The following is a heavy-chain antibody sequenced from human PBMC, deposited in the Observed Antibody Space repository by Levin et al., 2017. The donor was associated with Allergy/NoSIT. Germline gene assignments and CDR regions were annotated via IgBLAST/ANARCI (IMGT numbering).Heavy chain of an antibody. J-gene: IGHJ3*02. V-gene: IGHV4-59*01. CDR1: GGSISSYY. CDR2: IYYSGST. D-gene: IGHD6-13*01. CDR3: ARAGGTSSWEDGPHVGAFDI. Sequence: GSLRLSCTVSGGSISSYYWSWIRQPPGKGLEWIGYIYYSGSTNYNPSLKSRVTISVDTSKNQFSLKLSSVTAADTAVYYCARAGGTSSWEDGPHVGAFDIWGQGTMVTVSS.